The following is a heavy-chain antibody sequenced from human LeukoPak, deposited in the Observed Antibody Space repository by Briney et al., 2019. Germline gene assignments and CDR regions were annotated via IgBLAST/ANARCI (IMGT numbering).Heavy chain of an antibody. CDR2: INPNSGGT. V-gene: IGHV1-2*02. D-gene: IGHD3-16*02. J-gene: IGHJ4*02. CDR3: AHDYYDYVWGSYRPLDY. Sequence: ASVKVSCKASGYTFTGYHMHWVRQAPGQGLEWMGWINPNSGGTNYAQKFQGRVTMTRDTSISTAYMELSRLRSDDTAVYYCAHDYYDYVWGSYRPLDYWGQGTLVTVSS. CDR1: GYTFTGYH.